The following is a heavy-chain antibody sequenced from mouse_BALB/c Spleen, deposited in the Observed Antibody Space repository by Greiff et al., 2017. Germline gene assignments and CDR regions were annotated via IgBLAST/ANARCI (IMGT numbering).Heavy chain of an antibody. CDR2: ISSGSSTI. CDR3: ARSIYYDYAMDY. CDR1: GFTFSSFG. D-gene: IGHD2-4*01. Sequence: EVQVVESGGGLVQPGGSRKLSCAASGFTFSSFGMHWVRQAPEKGLEWVAYISSGSSTIYYADTVKGRFTISRDNPKNTLFLQMTSLRSEDTAMYYCARSIYYDYAMDYWGQGTSVTVSS. J-gene: IGHJ4*01. V-gene: IGHV5-17*02.